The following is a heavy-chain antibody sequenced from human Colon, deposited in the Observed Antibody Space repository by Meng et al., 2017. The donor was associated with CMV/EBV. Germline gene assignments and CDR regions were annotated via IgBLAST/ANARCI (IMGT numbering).Heavy chain of an antibody. CDR3: ARDHGNSWPIYYFEY. D-gene: IGHD6-13*01. CDR1: GFLFRNDG. Sequence: GGSLRLSCAASGFLFRNDGMHWVRQAPGKGLEWVTFIRYHGNDQYYADSVKGRFTISRDNSKNMLYLQMNNLRPEDTAVYYCARDHGNSWPIYYFEYWGQGALVTVSS. V-gene: IGHV3-30*02. J-gene: IGHJ4*02. CDR2: IRYHGNDQ.